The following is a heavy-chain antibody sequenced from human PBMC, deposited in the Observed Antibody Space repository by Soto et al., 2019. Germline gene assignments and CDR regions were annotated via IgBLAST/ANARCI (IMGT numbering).Heavy chain of an antibody. D-gene: IGHD2-21*01. Sequence: QLQVQESGPGLVKPSETLSLTCSVSGGSISNGNYYWGWIRQPPGKGLEWIGCIYYNGDTYYNPSLKSRVTISVDTSKDQFSLKLNSVTAADTAVYYCATANRGDTYFHLIEYWGQGTLVTVSS. J-gene: IGHJ4*02. CDR2: IYYNGDT. CDR1: GGSISNGNYY. CDR3: ATANRGDTYFHLIEY. V-gene: IGHV4-39*01.